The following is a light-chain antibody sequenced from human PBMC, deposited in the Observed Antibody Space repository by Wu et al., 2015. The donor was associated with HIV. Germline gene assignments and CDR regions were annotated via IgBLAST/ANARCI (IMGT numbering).Light chain of an antibody. CDR2: GAS. J-gene: IGKJ2*03. Sequence: EIVLTQSPATLSLSPGERVTLSCRASQSVSTFLAWYQQKPGQAPRLLIYGASNRATGIPARFSGSGSGTDFTLTISRLEPEDFAVYYCQQYGSSGYSFGQGYQAGDQT. CDR1: QSVSTF. V-gene: IGKV3-20*01. CDR3: QQYGSSGYS.